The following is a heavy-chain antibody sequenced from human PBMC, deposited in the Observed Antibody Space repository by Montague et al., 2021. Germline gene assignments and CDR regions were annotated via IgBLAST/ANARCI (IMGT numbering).Heavy chain of an antibody. CDR3: ARSGGGWHY. V-gene: IGHV5-51*01. D-gene: IGHD6-19*01. CDR2: IYPGDSDT. Sequence: QSGAEVKKSGESLKISCRGSGYNFADYWVGWVRQMPGKGLEWMGIIYPGDSDTKYSPSFQGQVTISVDKSINTAFLQWSRLKASDTATYYCARSGGGWHYWGQGTLVTVSS. CDR1: GYNFADYW. J-gene: IGHJ4*02.